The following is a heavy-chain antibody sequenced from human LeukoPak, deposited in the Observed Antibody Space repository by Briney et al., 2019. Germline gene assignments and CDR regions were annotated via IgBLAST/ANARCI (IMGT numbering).Heavy chain of an antibody. CDR1: GFTFSSYG. D-gene: IGHD2/OR15-2a*01. J-gene: IGHJ4*02. V-gene: IGHV3-30*03. CDR3: ARENSEYYFDY. CDR2: ISYDGSNK. Sequence: GGSLRLSCAASGFTFSSYGMHWVRQAPGKGLEWVAVISYDGSNKYYADSVKGRFTISRDNSKNTLYLQMSSLRAEDTAMYYCARENSEYYFDYWGQGTLVTVSS.